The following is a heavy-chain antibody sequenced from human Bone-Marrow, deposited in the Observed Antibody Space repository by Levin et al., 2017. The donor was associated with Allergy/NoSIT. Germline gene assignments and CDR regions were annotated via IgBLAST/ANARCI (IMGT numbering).Heavy chain of an antibody. D-gene: IGHD3-10*01. J-gene: IGHJ4*02. V-gene: IGHV3-13*01. CDR1: GFTFSSYD. CDR3: ARGRYYGSGSSEFDY. Sequence: GESLKISCAASGFTFSSYDMHWVRQATGKGLEWVSAIGTAGDTYYPGSVKGRFTISRENAKNSLYLQMNSLRAGDTAVYYCARGRYYGSGSSEFDYWGQGTLVTVSS. CDR2: IGTAGDT.